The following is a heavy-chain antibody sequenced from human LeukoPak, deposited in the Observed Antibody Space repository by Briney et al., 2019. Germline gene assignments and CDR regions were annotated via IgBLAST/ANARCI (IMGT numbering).Heavy chain of an antibody. Sequence: GGSLRLSCAASGFTFSSYWMSWVRQAPGKGLEWVANIKQGGSEKYYVDSVKGRFTISRDNAKNSLYLQMNSLRAEDTAVYYCASGRRTYYYFDYWGQGTLVTVSS. CDR3: ASGRRTYYYFDY. D-gene: IGHD2-21*01. CDR2: IKQGGSEK. V-gene: IGHV3-7*01. J-gene: IGHJ4*02. CDR1: GFTFSSYW.